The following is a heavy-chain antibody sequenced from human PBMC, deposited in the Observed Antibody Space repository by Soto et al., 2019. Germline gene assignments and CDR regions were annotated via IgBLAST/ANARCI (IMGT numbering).Heavy chain of an antibody. V-gene: IGHV1-18*01. CDR3: ATRSPALDY. Sequence: QVQLVQSGPEVKKPGASVKVSCKTSGYTFTSYGISWVRQAPGQGLEWMGWITTDKGKTTYAQKFQGRVTMTTDTSTSTAYIELRSLGSDDTAVDYCATRSPALDYWGQGTLVTVSS. J-gene: IGHJ4*02. CDR2: ITTDKGKT. D-gene: IGHD3-3*02. CDR1: GYTFTSYG.